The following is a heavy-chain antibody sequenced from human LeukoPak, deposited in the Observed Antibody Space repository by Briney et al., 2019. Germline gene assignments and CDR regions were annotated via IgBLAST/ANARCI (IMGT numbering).Heavy chain of an antibody. CDR3: ARGSGSYFPSNLFDY. Sequence: SETLSLTCAVYGGSFSGYYWSWIRQPPGKGLEWIGYIYYSGSTNYNPSLKSRVTISVDTSKNQFSLKLSSVTAADTAVYYCARGSGSYFPSNLFDYWGRGTLVTVSS. CDR1: GGSFSGYY. CDR2: IYYSGST. J-gene: IGHJ4*02. V-gene: IGHV4-59*01. D-gene: IGHD1-26*01.